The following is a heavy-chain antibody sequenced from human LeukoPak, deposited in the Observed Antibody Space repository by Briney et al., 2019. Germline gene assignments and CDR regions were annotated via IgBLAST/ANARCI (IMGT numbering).Heavy chain of an antibody. CDR3: AKGVYTMIN. V-gene: IGHV3-33*06. D-gene: IGHD3-22*01. J-gene: IGHJ4*02. Sequence: GGSLRLPCAASGFTFSSYGMHWVRQAPGKGLEWVAVIWYDGSNKYYADSVKGRFTISRDNSKNTLYLQMNSLRAEDTAVYYCAKGVYTMINWGQGTLVTVSS. CDR2: IWYDGSNK. CDR1: GFTFSSYG.